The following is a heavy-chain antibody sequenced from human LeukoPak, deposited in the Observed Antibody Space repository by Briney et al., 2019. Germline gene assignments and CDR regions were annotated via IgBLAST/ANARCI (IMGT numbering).Heavy chain of an antibody. V-gene: IGHV3-21*01. CDR2: ISSSSSYI. Sequence: GGSLRLSCAASGFTFSSYSMNWVRQAPGKGLEWVSSISSSSSYIYYAGSVKGRFTISRDNAKNSLYLQMNSLRAEDTAVYYCARDLYGGFDYWGQGTLVTVSS. D-gene: IGHD3-10*02. CDR1: GFTFSSYS. J-gene: IGHJ4*02. CDR3: ARDLYGGFDY.